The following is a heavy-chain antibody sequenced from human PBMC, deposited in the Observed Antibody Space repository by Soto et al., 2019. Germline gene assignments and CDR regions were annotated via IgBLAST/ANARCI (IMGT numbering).Heavy chain of an antibody. J-gene: IGHJ5*02. CDR3: ARRYYDSSGYYSEGVNWFDP. D-gene: IGHD3-22*01. CDR2: ISYDGSNK. CDR1: GFTFSSYA. Sequence: GGSLRLSCAASGFTFSSYAMHWVRQAPGKGLEWVAVISYDGSNKYYADSVKGRFTISRDNSKNTLYLQMNSLRAEDTAVYYCARRYYDSSGYYSEGVNWFDPWGQGTLVTVSS. V-gene: IGHV3-30-3*01.